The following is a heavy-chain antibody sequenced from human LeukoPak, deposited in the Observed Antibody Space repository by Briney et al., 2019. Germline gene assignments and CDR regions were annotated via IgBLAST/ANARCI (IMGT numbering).Heavy chain of an antibody. CDR1: GFTFDDYT. CDR3: ANSGYSGYDKWWNFEY. CDR2: ISWDGGST. V-gene: IGHV3-43*01. Sequence: GGSLRLSCAASGFTFDDYTMHWVRQAPGKGLEWVSLISWDGGSTYYADSVKGRFTISRDNSKNSLYLQMNSLRTEDTALYYCANSGYSGYDKWWNFEYWGQGALVTVSS. D-gene: IGHD5-12*01. J-gene: IGHJ4*02.